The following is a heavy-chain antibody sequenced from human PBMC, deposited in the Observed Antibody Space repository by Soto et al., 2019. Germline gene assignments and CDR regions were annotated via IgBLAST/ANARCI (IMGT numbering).Heavy chain of an antibody. D-gene: IGHD7-27*01. J-gene: IGHJ4*02. CDR2: INHSGST. V-gene: IGHV4-34*01. CDR1: GGSFSGYY. Sequence: QVQLQQWGAGLLKPSETLSLTCAVYGGSFSGYYWSWIRQPPGKGLEWIGEINHSGSTNYNPALKSRVTVSAGSAKNQFSLKLSSGTAADTAVYYWARGWGRIFDYWGQGTLVTGSS. CDR3: ARGWGRIFDY.